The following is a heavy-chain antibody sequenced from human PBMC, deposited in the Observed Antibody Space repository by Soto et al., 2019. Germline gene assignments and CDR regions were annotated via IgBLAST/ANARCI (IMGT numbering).Heavy chain of an antibody. CDR3: AHRQGGYNWNDGDFDY. Sequence: QITLKESGPTLVKPTQTLTLTCTFSGFSLSTSGVGVGWIRQPPGEALEYLALIYWDNDKRYSPSLQSRLTINKDTSKNQVVLTMTNMDPVDTATYYCAHRQGGYNWNDGDFDYWDQGILVTVSS. J-gene: IGHJ4*02. V-gene: IGHV2-5*02. CDR2: IYWDNDK. D-gene: IGHD1-1*01. CDR1: GFSLSTSGVG.